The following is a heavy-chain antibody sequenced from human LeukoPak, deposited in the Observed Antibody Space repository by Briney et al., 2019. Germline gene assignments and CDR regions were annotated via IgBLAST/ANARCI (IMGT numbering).Heavy chain of an antibody. CDR2: MNPNSGNT. CDR3: VRGHWEQQLVDYYYYMDV. CDR1: GYTFTNYD. J-gene: IGHJ6*03. Sequence: GASVKVSCKASGYTFTNYDINWVRQATGQGLQWMGWMNPNSGNTGHAQKFQGRVTITRNISISTAYMELSSLRSEDTAVYYCVRGHWEQQLVDYYYYMDVWGKGTTVTVSS. D-gene: IGHD6-13*01. V-gene: IGHV1-8*03.